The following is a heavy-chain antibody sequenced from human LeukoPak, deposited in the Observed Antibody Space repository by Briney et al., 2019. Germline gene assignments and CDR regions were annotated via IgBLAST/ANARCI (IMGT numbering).Heavy chain of an antibody. CDR3: ARERRLPTVTTPYYFDY. CDR1: GGTFSSYA. Sequence: SVKVSCKASGGTFSSYAISWVRQAPGEGLEWMGGIIPIFGTANYAQKFQGRVTITADESTSTAYMELSSLRSEDTAVYYCARERRLPTVTTPYYFDYWGQGTLVTVSS. CDR2: IIPIFGTA. D-gene: IGHD4-17*01. V-gene: IGHV1-69*13. J-gene: IGHJ4*02.